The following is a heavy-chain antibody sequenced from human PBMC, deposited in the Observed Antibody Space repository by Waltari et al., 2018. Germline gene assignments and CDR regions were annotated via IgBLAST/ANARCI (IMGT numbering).Heavy chain of an antibody. V-gene: IGHV3-74*01. Sequence: ELQLLESGGGLVQPGGSLRLSCTASGFTFSTYWIHWVRQAPGKGLEWVSRINSDGSSTIYADSVKGRFSTSRDNAKNTLYLHMNSLKAEDTAVYFCARGGDYHGFDIWGQGTMVTVSS. CDR2: INSDGSST. J-gene: IGHJ3*02. D-gene: IGHD4-17*01. CDR3: ARGGDYHGFDI. CDR1: GFTFSTYW.